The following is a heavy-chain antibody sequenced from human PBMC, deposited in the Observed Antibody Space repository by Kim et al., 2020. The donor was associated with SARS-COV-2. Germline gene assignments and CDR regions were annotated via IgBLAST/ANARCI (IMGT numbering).Heavy chain of an antibody. V-gene: IGHV3-15*01. CDR1: GFTFSNAW. D-gene: IGHD3-9*01. CDR2: IKSKTDGGTT. Sequence: GGSLRLSCAASGFTFSNAWMSWVRQAPGKGLEWVGRIKSKTDGGTTDYAAPVKGRFTISRDDSKNTLYLQMNSLKTEDTAVYYCTTGPPYYDILTGYPLFRSDYWGQGTLVTVSS. CDR3: TTGPPYYDILTGYPLFRSDY. J-gene: IGHJ4*02.